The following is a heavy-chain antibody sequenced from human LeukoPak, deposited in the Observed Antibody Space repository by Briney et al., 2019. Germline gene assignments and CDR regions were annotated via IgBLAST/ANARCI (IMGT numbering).Heavy chain of an antibody. J-gene: IGHJ4*02. CDR1: GFTFDDYG. Sequence: PGGSLRLSCAASGFTFDDYGMSWVRQAPGRGLEWVSFINWNGVSTDYADSVKGRFTISRDNAKNSLYLQMNILRAEDTAVYYCARGGGRHVEYWGQGNLVTVSS. V-gene: IGHV3-20*04. D-gene: IGHD3-16*01. CDR2: INWNGVST. CDR3: ARGGGRHVEY.